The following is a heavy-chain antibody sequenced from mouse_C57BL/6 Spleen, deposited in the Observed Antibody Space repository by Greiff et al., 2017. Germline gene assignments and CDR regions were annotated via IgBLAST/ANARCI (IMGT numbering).Heavy chain of an antibody. CDR2: IYPGDGDT. V-gene: IGHV1-82*01. J-gene: IGHJ2*01. CDR3: ARRGIYDGYYVDY. CDR1: GYAFSSSW. Sequence: QVQLQQSGPELVKPGASVKVSCKASGYAFSSSWMNWVKQRPGTGLEWIGRIYPGDGDTNYNGKFKGKATLTADKSSSTAYMRLSSLTSEDSAVYFCARRGIYDGYYVDYWGQGTTLTVSS. D-gene: IGHD2-3*01.